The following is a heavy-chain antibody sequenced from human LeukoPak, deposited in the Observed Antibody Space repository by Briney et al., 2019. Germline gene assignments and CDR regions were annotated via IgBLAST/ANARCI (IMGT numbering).Heavy chain of an antibody. D-gene: IGHD5-18*01. Sequence: PGGSLRLSCAASGFTFSSDAMSWVRQAPGKGLEWVSAISGSGGSTYYADSVKGRFTISRDNSKNTLYLQMNSLRAEDTAVYYCAKRIQSAMATGYWGQGTLVTVSS. CDR2: ISGSGGST. CDR1: GFTFSSDA. CDR3: AKRIQSAMATGY. J-gene: IGHJ4*02. V-gene: IGHV3-23*01.